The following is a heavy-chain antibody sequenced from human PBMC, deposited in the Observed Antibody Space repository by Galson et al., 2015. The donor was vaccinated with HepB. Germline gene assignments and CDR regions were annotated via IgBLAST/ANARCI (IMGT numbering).Heavy chain of an antibody. Sequence: SLRLSCAASGFTFSSFALHWVRQAPGKGLEWVAVIALDGSNRYYADSVKGRFTISRDNSRNTLFLEMNSLRPADTAIYYCARDLRFGPGIAAAGALDYWGQGAVVTVSS. V-gene: IGHV3-30-3*01. CDR1: GFTFSSFA. CDR3: ARDLRFGPGIAAAGALDY. CDR2: IALDGSNR. J-gene: IGHJ4*02. D-gene: IGHD6-13*01.